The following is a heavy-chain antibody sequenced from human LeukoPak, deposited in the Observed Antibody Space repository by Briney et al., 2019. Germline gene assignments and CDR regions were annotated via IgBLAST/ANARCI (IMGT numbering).Heavy chain of an antibody. J-gene: IGHJ4*02. Sequence: GRSLRLSCAASGFTFSSYGMHWVRQAPGKGLEWVAVIWYDGSNKYYADSVKGRFTISRGNSKNTLYLQMNSLRAEDTAVYYCARDADYGSGSYYDYWGQGTLVTVSS. CDR2: IWYDGSNK. CDR3: ARDADYGSGSYYDY. D-gene: IGHD3-10*01. CDR1: GFTFSSYG. V-gene: IGHV3-33*01.